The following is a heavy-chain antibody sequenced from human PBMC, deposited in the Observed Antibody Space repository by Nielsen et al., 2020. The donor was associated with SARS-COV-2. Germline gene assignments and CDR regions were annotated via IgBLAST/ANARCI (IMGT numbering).Heavy chain of an antibody. D-gene: IGHD3-10*01. V-gene: IGHV3-53*01. J-gene: IGHJ6*02. Sequence: GESLKISCAASGFTVSSNYMSWVRQAPGKGLEWVSVIYSGGSTYYADSVKGRFTISRDNSKNTLYLQMNSLRAEDTAVYYCAKSSGSGIGMDVWGQGTTVTVSS. CDR1: GFTVSSNY. CDR2: IYSGGST. CDR3: AKSSGSGIGMDV.